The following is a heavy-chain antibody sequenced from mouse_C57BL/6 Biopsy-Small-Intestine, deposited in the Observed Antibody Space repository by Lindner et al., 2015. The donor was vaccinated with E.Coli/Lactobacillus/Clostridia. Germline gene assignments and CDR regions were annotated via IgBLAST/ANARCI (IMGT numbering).Heavy chain of an antibody. CDR1: GYTLKELS. Sequence: SVKVSCKVSGYTLKELSIHWVRQAPGKGLEWMGGFDSEKGETIYAQKFQSRITMTEDTSTDTVHMELSSLRSEDTAVYYCATRHVVAVTAIYYFDSWGQGT. V-gene: IGHV1S29*02. CDR2: FDSEKGET. D-gene: IGHD2-13*01. J-gene: IGHJ2*01. CDR3: ATRHVVAVTAIYYFDS.